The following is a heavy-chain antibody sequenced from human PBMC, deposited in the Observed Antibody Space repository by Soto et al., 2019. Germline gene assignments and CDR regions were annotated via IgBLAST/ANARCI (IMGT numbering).Heavy chain of an antibody. J-gene: IGHJ4*02. CDR2: MNPNNGNT. D-gene: IGHD6-13*01. V-gene: IGHV1-8*01. CDR1: GYTFTSYD. Sequence: GASVKVSCKASGYTFTSYDINWVRQATGQGLEWMGWMNPNNGNTGYAQKFQGRVTMTTDTSTSTAYMELRSLRSDDTAVYYCARDLGRIAGIHFDYWGQGTLVTVSS. CDR3: ARDLGRIAGIHFDY.